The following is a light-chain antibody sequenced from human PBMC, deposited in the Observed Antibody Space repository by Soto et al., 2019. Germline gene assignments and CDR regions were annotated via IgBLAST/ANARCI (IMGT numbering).Light chain of an antibody. J-gene: IGLJ2*01. Sequence: NFMLTQPHSVSESPGKTVTISCTRSSGGIASAYVQWYQQRPGSAPTTVIYEDNQRPSGVPDRFSGSIDRSSNSASLTISGLKIEDTADYYCQSYDDNNVLFGGGTQLTVL. CDR3: QSYDDNNVL. CDR1: SGGIASAY. CDR2: EDN. V-gene: IGLV6-57*04.